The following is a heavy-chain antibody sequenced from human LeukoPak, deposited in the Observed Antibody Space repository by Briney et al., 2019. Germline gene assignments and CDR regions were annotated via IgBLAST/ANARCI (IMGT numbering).Heavy chain of an antibody. J-gene: IGHJ6*02. CDR1: GYTFTGYY. D-gene: IGHD1-14*01. V-gene: IGHV1-2*02. CDR3: ARDLGGTNYYYYGMDV. Sequence: GASVKVSCKASGYTFTGYYMHWVRQAPGQGLEWMGWINPNSGGTNYAQKFQGRVTMTRDTSTSTVYMELSSLRSEDTAVHYCARDLGGTNYYYYGMDVWGQGTTVTVSS. CDR2: INPNSGGT.